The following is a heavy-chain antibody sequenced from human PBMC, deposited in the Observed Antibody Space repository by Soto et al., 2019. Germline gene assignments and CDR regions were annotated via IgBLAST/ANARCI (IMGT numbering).Heavy chain of an antibody. CDR3: ARSGGLDRDFNY. CDR2: IIPMFDTP. J-gene: IGHJ4*02. Sequence: QVQLVQSGAEVKKPGSSVKVSCKASGGTFSSDSFSWVRQAPGQGLEWMGGIIPMFDTPIYAQKFQDRVTXXPXXSTSTAYMQLSSLRSGDTAVYYCARSGGLDRDFNYWGQGSLVTVSS. CDR1: GGTFSSDS. V-gene: IGHV1-69*05. D-gene: IGHD2-15*01.